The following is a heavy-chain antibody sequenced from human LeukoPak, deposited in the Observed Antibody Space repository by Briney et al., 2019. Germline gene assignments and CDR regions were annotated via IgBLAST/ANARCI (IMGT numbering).Heavy chain of an antibody. CDR1: GGSISTYY. D-gene: IGHD6-6*01. CDR2: IYTSGST. J-gene: IGHJ6*03. V-gene: IGHV4-4*07. Sequence: PSETLSLTCTVSGGSISTYYWSWIRQPAGKGLEWIGRIYTSGSTNYNPSLKSRVTMSVDTSKNQFSLKLSSVIAADTAVYYCARVSYSSSSGYYCYMDVWGKGTTVTVSS. CDR3: ARVSYSSSSGYYCYMDV.